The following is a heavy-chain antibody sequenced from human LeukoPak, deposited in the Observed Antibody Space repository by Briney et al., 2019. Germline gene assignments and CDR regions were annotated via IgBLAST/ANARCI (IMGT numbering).Heavy chain of an antibody. V-gene: IGHV3-23*01. Sequence: GGSLRLSCAASGFTFSSYAMNWVRQAPGKGLEWVSVNSGGGGSTYYADSVKGRFTISRDNSRNTLFLQMNSLRAEDTAVYYCAKGGYCSSTSCYVGWFDPWGQGTLVTVSS. J-gene: IGHJ5*02. CDR1: GFTFSSYA. CDR2: NSGGGGST. D-gene: IGHD2-2*01. CDR3: AKGGYCSSTSCYVGWFDP.